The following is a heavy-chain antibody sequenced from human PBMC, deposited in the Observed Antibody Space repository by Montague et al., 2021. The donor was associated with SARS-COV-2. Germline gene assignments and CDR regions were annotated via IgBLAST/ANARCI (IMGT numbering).Heavy chain of an antibody. J-gene: IGHJ6*02. V-gene: IGHV4-59*08. D-gene: IGHD3-10*01. CDR2: IYYSGST. Sequence: SETLSLTCAVYGGSFSSYYWSWIRQPPGKGLEWIGYIYYSGSTNYNPSLKSRDTISVDTSKNQFSLKLSSVTAADTAVYYCARAGSGSYSFYYYYGMDVWGQGTTVTVSS. CDR1: GGSFSSYY. CDR3: ARAGSGSYSFYYYYGMDV.